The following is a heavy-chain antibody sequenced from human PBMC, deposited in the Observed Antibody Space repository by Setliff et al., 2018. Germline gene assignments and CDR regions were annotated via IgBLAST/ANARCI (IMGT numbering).Heavy chain of an antibody. CDR3: ARDLNVDDCGGDCHLPFYYYYLDV. CDR1: GFIFSRES. D-gene: IGHD2-21*02. Sequence: GESLKISCSGSGFIFSRESMNWVRQAPGKGLEWVSTISKNSKYIFYSDSLKGRFITSRDNAKNSLYLQINSLRADDTAVYYCARDLNVDDCGGDCHLPFYYYYLDVWGKGTTVTVSS. V-gene: IGHV3-21*01. CDR2: ISKNSKYI. J-gene: IGHJ6*03.